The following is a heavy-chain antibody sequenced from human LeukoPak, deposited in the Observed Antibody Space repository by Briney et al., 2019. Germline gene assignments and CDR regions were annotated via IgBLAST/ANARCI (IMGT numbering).Heavy chain of an antibody. D-gene: IGHD3-22*01. CDR2: IKSDGST. CDR1: GFTFSSYW. V-gene: IGHV3-74*01. Sequence: GGSLRLSCAASGFTFSSYWMHWVRQAPGQGLVWVSRIKSDGSTNYADSVKGRFTISRDNAKNTVSLQMNSLRAEDTGVYYCARAPSEIGGYYPEYFRHWGQGTLVTVSS. J-gene: IGHJ1*01. CDR3: ARAPSEIGGYYPEYFRH.